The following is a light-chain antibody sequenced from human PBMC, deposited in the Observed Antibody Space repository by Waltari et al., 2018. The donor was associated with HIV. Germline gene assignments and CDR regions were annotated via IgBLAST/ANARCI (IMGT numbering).Light chain of an antibody. Sequence: SYVFTQPASVSVAPGQTANVTCGGANVESKSVHWYQQRAGKAPILVLYDDTDRPSGIPERFSVSNFGNTATLTISRVEAGDEGDYYCHVWESSSDEYVFGTGTKVTV. CDR3: HVWESSSDEYV. CDR2: DDT. J-gene: IGLJ1*01. CDR1: NVESKS. V-gene: IGLV3-21*02.